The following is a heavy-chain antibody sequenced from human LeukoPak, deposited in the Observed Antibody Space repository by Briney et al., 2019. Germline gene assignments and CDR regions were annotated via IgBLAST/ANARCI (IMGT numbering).Heavy chain of an antibody. Sequence: GGSLRLSCAASGLTFSDYYMSWIRQAPGKGLEWVSYISSSGSTIYYADSVKGRFTTSRDNAKNSLYLQMNSLRAEDTAVYYCARGKLTGVFDYWGQGTLVTVSS. CDR1: GLTFSDYY. D-gene: IGHD7-27*01. CDR3: ARGKLTGVFDY. CDR2: ISSSGSTI. J-gene: IGHJ4*02. V-gene: IGHV3-11*01.